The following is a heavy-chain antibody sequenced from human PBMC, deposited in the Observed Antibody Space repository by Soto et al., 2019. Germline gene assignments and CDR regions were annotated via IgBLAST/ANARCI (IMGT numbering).Heavy chain of an antibody. D-gene: IGHD3-3*01. V-gene: IGHV3-33*01. CDR3: ARETTIFGVVIYAFDI. J-gene: IGHJ3*02. CDR1: GFTFSSYG. CDR2: IWYDGSNK. Sequence: QVQLVESGGGVVQPGRSLRLSCAASGFTFSSYGMHWVRQAPGKGLEWVAVIWYDGSNKYYADSVKGRFTISRDNSKNTLYLQMNSLRAEDTAVYYCARETTIFGVVIYAFDICGQGTMVTVSS.